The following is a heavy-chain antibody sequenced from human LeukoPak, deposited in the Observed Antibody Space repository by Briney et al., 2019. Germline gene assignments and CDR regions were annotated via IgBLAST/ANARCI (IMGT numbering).Heavy chain of an antibody. CDR1: GGSISSGGYY. CDR2: IYYSGST. CDR3: ASVYSGSYYFNY. V-gene: IGHV4-31*03. Sequence: SQTLSLTCTVSGGSISSGGYYWSWIRQHPGKGLEWIGYIYYSGSTYYNPSLKSRVTVSVDRSKNEFSLKLSSVTAADTAVYYCASVYSGSYYFNYWGQGTLVTVSS. J-gene: IGHJ4*02. D-gene: IGHD1-26*01.